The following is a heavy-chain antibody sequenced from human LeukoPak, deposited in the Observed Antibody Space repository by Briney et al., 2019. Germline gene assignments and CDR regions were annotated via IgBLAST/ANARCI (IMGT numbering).Heavy chain of an antibody. D-gene: IGHD6-13*01. J-gene: IGHJ6*02. CDR3: AKPYSRYYYYGMDV. CDR1: GFTFSIYA. CDR2: ISGSGGST. V-gene: IGHV3-23*01. Sequence: GGSLRLSCSASGFTFSIYAMSWVRQAPGKGLEWVSGISGSGGSTYYADSVKGRFTISRDNSKNTLYLQMNSLRAEDTAVYYCAKPYSRYYYYGMDVWGQGTTVTVSS.